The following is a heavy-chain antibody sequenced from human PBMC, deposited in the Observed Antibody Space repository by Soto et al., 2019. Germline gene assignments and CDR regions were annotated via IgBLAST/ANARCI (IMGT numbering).Heavy chain of an antibody. CDR2: MNPNSGDT. V-gene: IGHV1-8*01. D-gene: IGHD3-10*01. CDR1: GYTFTSYE. Sequence: QVQLVQSGAEVKKPGASVKVSCKASGYTFTSYEINWVRQATGQGLEWVGWMNPNSGDTSYAQKFQGRVTMTRNTTRSTAYMALSRLSSEDTAVYYSARGELLWSGELLKWGQGTLVTVSS. CDR3: ARGELLWSGELLK. J-gene: IGHJ4*02.